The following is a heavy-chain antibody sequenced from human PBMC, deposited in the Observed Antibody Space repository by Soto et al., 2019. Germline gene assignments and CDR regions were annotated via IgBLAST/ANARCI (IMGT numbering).Heavy chain of an antibody. D-gene: IGHD3-10*01. CDR1: GGSISSGPYS. V-gene: IGHV4-39*01. CDR3: ARIGGPRPRNYPLDY. Sequence: SETLSLTCSVSGGSISSGPYSWGWIRQPPGKGLEWIGEINHSGSTNYNPSLKSRFTISRDNAKNSLYLQMNSLRAEDTAVYYCARIGGPRPRNYPLDYWGQGTLVTVSS. CDR2: INHSGST. J-gene: IGHJ4*02.